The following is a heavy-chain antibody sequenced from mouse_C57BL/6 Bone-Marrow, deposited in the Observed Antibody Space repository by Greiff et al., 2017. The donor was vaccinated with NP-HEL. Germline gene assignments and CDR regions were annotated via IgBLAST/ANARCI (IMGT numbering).Heavy chain of an antibody. Sequence: VQLKESGGGLVKPGGSLKLSCAASGFTFSSYAMSWVRQTPEKRLEWVATISDGGSYTYYPDNVKGRFTISRDNAKNNLYLQMSHLKSEDTAMYYCARDNGYRFAYWGQGTLVTVSA. CDR3: ARDNGYRFAY. J-gene: IGHJ3*01. CDR1: GFTFSSYA. CDR2: ISDGGSYT. V-gene: IGHV5-4*01. D-gene: IGHD2-2*01.